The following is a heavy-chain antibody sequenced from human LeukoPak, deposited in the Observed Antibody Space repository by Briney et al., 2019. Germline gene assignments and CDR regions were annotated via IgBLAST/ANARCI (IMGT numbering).Heavy chain of an antibody. CDR3: ARDVRVKQQLTIRGSDYFYYMDV. J-gene: IGHJ6*03. Sequence: SVKVSCKASGYTFSGYGISWVRQAPGQGLEWMGGIIPIFGTANYAQKFQGRVTIYSDASTSTDYMELSSLRSEDTAVYYCARDVRVKQQLTIRGSDYFYYMDVWGNGTTVIVSS. CDR2: IIPIFGTA. CDR1: GYTFSGYG. D-gene: IGHD6-13*01. V-gene: IGHV1-69*13.